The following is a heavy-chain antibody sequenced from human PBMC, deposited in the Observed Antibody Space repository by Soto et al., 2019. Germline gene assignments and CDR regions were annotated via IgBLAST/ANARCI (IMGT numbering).Heavy chain of an antibody. D-gene: IGHD3-3*01. V-gene: IGHV1-18*01. CDR1: GYTFTSYG. CDR3: ARHTIFGVVIIQDYYYYYGMDV. Sequence: ASVKVSCKASGYTFTSYGISWVRQAPGQGLEWMGWISACNGNTNYAQKLQGRVTMTTDTSTSTAHMELRSLRSDDTAVYYCARHTIFGVVIIQDYYYYYGMDVWGQGTTVTVSS. CDR2: ISACNGNT. J-gene: IGHJ6*02.